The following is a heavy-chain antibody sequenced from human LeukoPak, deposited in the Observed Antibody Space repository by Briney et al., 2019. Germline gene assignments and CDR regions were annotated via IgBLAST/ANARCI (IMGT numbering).Heavy chain of an antibody. Sequence: GASVKVSCKASGYTLTSYDINWVRQATGQGLEWMGWMNPNSGNTGYAQKFQGRVTMTRNTSISTAYMELSGLRSEGTAVYYCAGDRITGTPFDYWGQGTLVTVSS. D-gene: IGHD1/OR15-1a*01. J-gene: IGHJ4*02. V-gene: IGHV1-8*01. CDR2: MNPNSGNT. CDR3: AGDRITGTPFDY. CDR1: GYTLTSYD.